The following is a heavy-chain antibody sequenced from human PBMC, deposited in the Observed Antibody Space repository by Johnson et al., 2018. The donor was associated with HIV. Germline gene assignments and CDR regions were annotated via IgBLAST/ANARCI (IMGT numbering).Heavy chain of an antibody. Sequence: QVQLVESGGGVVQPGRSLRLSCAASGFTFSSYAMHWVRQAPGKGLEWVAVISYDGSNKYYADSVRGRFTVSRDNSKTTMYLQMNSLRAEDTALYYCARDGRGLDAFDIWGQGTVVTVSS. V-gene: IGHV3-30*14. CDR3: ARDGRGLDAFDI. D-gene: IGHD3/OR15-3a*01. CDR1: GFTFSSYA. CDR2: ISYDGSNK. J-gene: IGHJ3*02.